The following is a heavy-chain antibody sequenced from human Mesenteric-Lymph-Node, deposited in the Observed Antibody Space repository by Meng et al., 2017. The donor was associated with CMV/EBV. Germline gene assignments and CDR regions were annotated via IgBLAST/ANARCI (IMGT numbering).Heavy chain of an antibody. CDR2: ISDDGVNQ. CDR1: GFTFRNYA. J-gene: IGHJ4*02. V-gene: IGHV3-30*04. CDR3: ARGADNSSPYYYFDY. D-gene: IGHD6-6*01. Sequence: GESLKISCAASGFTFRNYALYWVRQAPGKGLQWVAAISDDGVNQYYADSVKGRFTISRDTAKNSLSLQMNSLRAEDTAIYYCARGADNSSPYYYFDYWGQGTLVTVSS.